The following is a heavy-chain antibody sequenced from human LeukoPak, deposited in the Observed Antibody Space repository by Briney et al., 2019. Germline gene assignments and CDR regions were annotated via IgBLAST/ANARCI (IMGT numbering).Heavy chain of an antibody. D-gene: IGHD4-17*01. V-gene: IGHV4-34*01. CDR3: ARVIGGAADY. CDR2: INHSGST. Sequence: SETLSLTCAVYGESFSGYYWSWIRQPPGKGLEWIGEINHSGSTNYNPSLKSRVTISVDTSKNQFSLKLSSVTAADTAVYYCARVIGGAADYWGQGTLVTVSS. CDR1: GESFSGYY. J-gene: IGHJ4*02.